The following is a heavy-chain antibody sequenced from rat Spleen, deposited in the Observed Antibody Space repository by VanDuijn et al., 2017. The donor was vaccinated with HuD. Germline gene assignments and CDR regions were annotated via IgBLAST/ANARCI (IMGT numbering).Heavy chain of an antibody. Sequence: EVQLVETGGDLVQPGRSLKLSCVASGFTFSGYWMYWIRQAPTKGLEWVATISREGRSSYYRDSVKGRFTISRDSAKSTLYLQMDSLRSEDTATYYCVSHGARISRFAYWGQGTLVTVSS. CDR3: VSHGARISRFAY. D-gene: IGHD2-7*01. V-gene: IGHV5-29*01. CDR1: GFTFSGYW. J-gene: IGHJ3*01. CDR2: ISREGRSS.